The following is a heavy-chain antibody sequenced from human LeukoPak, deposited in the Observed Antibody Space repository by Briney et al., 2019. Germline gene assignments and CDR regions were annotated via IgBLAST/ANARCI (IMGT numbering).Heavy chain of an antibody. J-gene: IGHJ5*02. Sequence: SETLSLTCTVSGGSISSYYWSWIRRPPGKGLEWIGYIYYSGSTNYNPSLKSRVTISVDTSKNQFSLKLSSVTAADTAVYYCARVSGFYDSFNWFDPWGQGTLVTVSS. V-gene: IGHV4-59*01. CDR1: GGSISSYY. CDR2: IYYSGST. CDR3: ARVSGFYDSFNWFDP. D-gene: IGHD3-3*01.